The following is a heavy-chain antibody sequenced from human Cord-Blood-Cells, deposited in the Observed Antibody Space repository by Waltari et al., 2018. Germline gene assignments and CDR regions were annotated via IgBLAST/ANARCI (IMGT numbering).Heavy chain of an antibody. J-gene: IGHJ4*02. CDR3: ARDDIVATMPTH. CDR1: GGSISSGGYS. Sequence: QLQLQESGSGLVKPSQTLSPTCAVSGGSISSGGYSWRWPRQPPGKGLEWIGYIYHSGSTYYNPSLKSRVTISVDRSKNQFSLKLSSVTAADTAVYYCARDDIVATMPTHWGQGTLVTVSS. V-gene: IGHV4-30-2*01. D-gene: IGHD5-12*01. CDR2: IYHSGST.